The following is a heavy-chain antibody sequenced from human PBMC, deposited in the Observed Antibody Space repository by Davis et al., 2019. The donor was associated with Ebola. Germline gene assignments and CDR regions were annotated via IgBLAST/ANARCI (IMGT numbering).Heavy chain of an antibody. CDR2: IYYSGST. Sequence: MPSETLSLPCTVSGGSISSYYWSWIRQPPGKGLEWIGYIYYSGSTNYNPSLESRVTISVDTSKNQFSLKLSSVTAADTAVYYCARGPTRYYFDYWGPGTLVTVSS. CDR1: GGSISSYY. V-gene: IGHV4-59*01. J-gene: IGHJ4*02. D-gene: IGHD1-1*01. CDR3: ARGPTRYYFDY.